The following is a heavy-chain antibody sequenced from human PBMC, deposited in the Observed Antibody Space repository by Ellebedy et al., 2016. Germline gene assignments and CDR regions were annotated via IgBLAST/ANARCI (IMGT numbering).Heavy chain of an antibody. V-gene: IGHV3-7*01. CDR2: IKQDGSEI. J-gene: IGHJ4*02. Sequence: GGSLRLXCAASGFTFSSYWMSWVRQAPGKGLEWVANIKQDGSEIYYVDSVKGRFTISRDNSKNTLYLQMNSLRAEDTAVYYCAKDQRDYGDYEGEYFDYWGQGTLVTVSS. D-gene: IGHD4-17*01. CDR1: GFTFSSYW. CDR3: AKDQRDYGDYEGEYFDY.